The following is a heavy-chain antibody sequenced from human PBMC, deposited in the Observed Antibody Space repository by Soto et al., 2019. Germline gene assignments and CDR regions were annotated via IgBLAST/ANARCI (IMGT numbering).Heavy chain of an antibody. V-gene: IGHV3-7*01. CDR2: IKQDGSEI. CDR3: ARDIGFDYVN. D-gene: IGHD3-16*01. J-gene: IGHJ4*02. Sequence: SLRLSCAASGFPFSRYWMSWVRQTPGKGLEWVANIKQDGSEIYYLHSVRGRFSISRDSAGNALHLTMNYLSAEDTGVYFCARDIGFDYVNWGQGTPVTVSS. CDR1: GFPFSRYW.